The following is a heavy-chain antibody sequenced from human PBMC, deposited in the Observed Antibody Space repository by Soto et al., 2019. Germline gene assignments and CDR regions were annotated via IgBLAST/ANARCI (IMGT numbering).Heavy chain of an antibody. D-gene: IGHD1-1*01. Sequence: GGSLRLSCAASGFTVSSNYMSWVRQAPGKGLEWVSVIYSCGSTYYADSVKGRFTISRDNSKNTLYLQMNSLRAEDTAVYYCAQLGLMTFSHKHYFNHWGRGTLVTVSS. CDR3: AQLGLMTFSHKHYFNH. CDR2: IYSCGST. V-gene: IGHV3-53*01. CDR1: GFTVSSNY. J-gene: IGHJ4*02.